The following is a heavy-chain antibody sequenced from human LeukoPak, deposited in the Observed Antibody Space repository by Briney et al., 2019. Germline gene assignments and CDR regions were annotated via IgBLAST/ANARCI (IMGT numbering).Heavy chain of an antibody. CDR3: ARGHMITFGGVSPGFDY. V-gene: IGHV4-61*02. CDR2: IYTSGST. D-gene: IGHD3-16*01. Sequence: PSQTLSLTCTVSGGSISSGSYYWSWIRQPAGKGLEWIGRIYTSGSTNYNPSLKSPVTISVDTSKNQFSLKLSSVTAADTAVYYCARGHMITFGGVSPGFDYWGQGTLVTVSS. CDR1: GGSISSGSYY. J-gene: IGHJ4*02.